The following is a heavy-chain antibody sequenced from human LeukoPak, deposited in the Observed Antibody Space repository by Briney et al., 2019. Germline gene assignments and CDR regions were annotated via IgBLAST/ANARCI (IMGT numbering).Heavy chain of an antibody. V-gene: IGHV3-23*01. CDR2: ISGSGGST. J-gene: IGHJ6*03. CDR3: AKTSREGPTYYYYYMDV. Sequence: PGGSLRLSCAASGFTLSSYWMSWVRQAPGKGLEWVSAISGSGGSTYYADSVKGRFTISRDNSKNTLYLQMNSLRSEDTAVYYCAKTSREGPTYYYYYMDVWGKGTTVTISS. CDR1: GFTLSSYW.